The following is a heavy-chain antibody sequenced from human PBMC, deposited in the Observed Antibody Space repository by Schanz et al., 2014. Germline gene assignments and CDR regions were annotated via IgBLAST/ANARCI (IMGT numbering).Heavy chain of an antibody. CDR2: IYSGIGA. CDR3: AKQIHYDILTVTRN. Sequence: EVHLVESGGGLVKRGGSLRLSCAASGFTISSNHMSWVRQAPGKGLEWVSVIYSGIGAYYADSVKDRFTVSRDNSKNTVYLQMNRLRAEDTAVYYCAKQIHYDILTVTRNWGQGTLVTVSS. D-gene: IGHD3-9*01. V-gene: IGHV3-66*01. CDR1: GFTISSNH. J-gene: IGHJ4*02.